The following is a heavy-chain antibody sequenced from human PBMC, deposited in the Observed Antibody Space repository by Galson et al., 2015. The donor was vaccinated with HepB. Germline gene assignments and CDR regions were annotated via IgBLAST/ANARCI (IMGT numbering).Heavy chain of an antibody. J-gene: IGHJ4*02. Sequence: SVKVSFKASGYKFTDYGITWVRQAPGQGLEWMGWISTYNHYTKFAQKLQGRLTMTTDTSTSTVYMDLRSLRSDDTAAYYCARERGNYRYFDYWGQRTLVTVSS. D-gene: IGHD1-7*01. CDR2: ISTYNHYT. V-gene: IGHV1-18*01. CDR1: GYKFTDYG. CDR3: ARERGNYRYFDY.